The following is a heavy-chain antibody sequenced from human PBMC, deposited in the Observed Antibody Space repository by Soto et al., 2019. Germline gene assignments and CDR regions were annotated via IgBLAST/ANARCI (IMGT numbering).Heavy chain of an antibody. CDR2: FDPEDGET. D-gene: IGHD6-19*01. CDR3: ETVPGRGIAVAF. Sequence: ASVKVSCKVSGYTLTDLSMHWVRQAPGKGLEWMGGFDPEDGETIYAQKFQGRVTMTEDTSTDTAYMELSSLRSEGTAVYYCETVPGRGIAVAFWGQGTLVTVSS. CDR1: GYTLTDLS. J-gene: IGHJ4*02. V-gene: IGHV1-24*01.